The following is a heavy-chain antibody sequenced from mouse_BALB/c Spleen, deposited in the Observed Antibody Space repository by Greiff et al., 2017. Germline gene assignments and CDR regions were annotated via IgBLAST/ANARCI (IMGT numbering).Heavy chain of an antibody. CDR1: GYTFTSYT. V-gene: IGHV1-4*01. CDR3: ARCPGGSRDYAMDY. D-gene: IGHD1-1*01. CDR2: INPSSGYT. Sequence: VQLQQSGAELARPGASVKMSCKASGYTFTSYTMHWVKQRPGQGLEWIGYINPSSGYTNYNQKFKDKATLTADKSSSTAYMQLSSLTSEDSAVYYCARCPGGSRDYAMDYWGQGTSVTVSS. J-gene: IGHJ4*01.